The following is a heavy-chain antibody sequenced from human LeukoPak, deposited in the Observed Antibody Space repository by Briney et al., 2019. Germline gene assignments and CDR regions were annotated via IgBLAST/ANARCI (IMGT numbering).Heavy chain of an antibody. D-gene: IGHD5-12*01. Sequence: PSETLSLTCTVSGGSISTYYWSWIRQPAGKGREWIGRIYVSGNTNYNPSLKSRLTMSVDASRNQFSLNLRSVTAADTAVYYCARGGPDLAREYFQYWGQGTLVSVS. CDR3: ARGGPDLAREYFQY. V-gene: IGHV4-4*07. CDR2: IYVSGNT. CDR1: GGSISTYY. J-gene: IGHJ1*01.